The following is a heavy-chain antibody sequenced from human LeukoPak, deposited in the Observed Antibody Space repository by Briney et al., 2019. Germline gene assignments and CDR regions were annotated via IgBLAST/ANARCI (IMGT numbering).Heavy chain of an antibody. J-gene: IGHJ4*02. D-gene: IGHD1/OR15-1a*01. Sequence: GGSLRLSCVASGLTFRNYWMHWVRQAPGQGLMRLSRITSDGSDTIYADSGKGRFTISRDNAKNTLYLQMNSLSAEDTAVYYCATGGEQYYDYWGQGTLVTVSS. CDR3: ATGGEQYYDY. CDR2: ITSDGSDT. CDR1: GLTFRNYW. V-gene: IGHV3-74*01.